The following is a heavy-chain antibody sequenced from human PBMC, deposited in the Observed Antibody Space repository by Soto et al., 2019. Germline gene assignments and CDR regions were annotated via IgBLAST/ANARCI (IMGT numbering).Heavy chain of an antibody. V-gene: IGHV4-34*01. CDR1: GGSFSGYY. CDR2: INHSGST. CDR3: ARGNGYSYGFDY. D-gene: IGHD5-18*01. Sequence: QVQLQQWGAGLLKPSETLSLTCAVYGGSFSGYYWSWIRQPPGKGLEWIGEINHSGSTNYNPSLKSRVTISVDTSKHQFSLKLSSVTAADTAVYYCARGNGYSYGFDYWGQGTLVTVSS. J-gene: IGHJ4*02.